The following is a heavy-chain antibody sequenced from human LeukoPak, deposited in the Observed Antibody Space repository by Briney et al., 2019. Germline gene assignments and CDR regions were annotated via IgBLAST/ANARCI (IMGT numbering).Heavy chain of an antibody. V-gene: IGHV1-24*01. CDR2: FDPEDGET. J-gene: IGHJ4*02. CDR3: ATCNPYYYGSRNLKELDY. Sequence: ASVKVSCKVSGYTLTELSMHWVRQAPGKGLEWMGGFDPEDGETIYAQKFQGRVTMTEDTSTDTAYMELSSLRPEDTAVYYCATCNPYYYGSRNLKELDYWGQGTLVTVSS. CDR1: GYTLTELS. D-gene: IGHD3-10*01.